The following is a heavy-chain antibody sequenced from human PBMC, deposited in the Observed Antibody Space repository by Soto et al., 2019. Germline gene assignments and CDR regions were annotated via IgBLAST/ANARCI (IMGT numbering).Heavy chain of an antibody. V-gene: IGHV3-66*01. CDR2: IYSGGST. D-gene: IGHD3-3*01. CDR3: ARDLYDFWSGYSTGFDY. Sequence: GGSLRLSCAASGFTVSSNYMSWVRQAPGKGLEWVSAIYSGGSTYYADSVKGRFTISRDNSKNTLYLQMNSLRAEDTAVYYCARDLYDFWSGYSTGFDYWGQGTLVTVSS. J-gene: IGHJ4*02. CDR1: GFTVSSNY.